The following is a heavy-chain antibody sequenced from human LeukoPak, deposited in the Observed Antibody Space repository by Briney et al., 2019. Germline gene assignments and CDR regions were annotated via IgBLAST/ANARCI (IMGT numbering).Heavy chain of an antibody. V-gene: IGHV3-9*01. Sequence: GRSLRLSCAASGFTFDDYAIHWVRQAPGKGLEWVSGISWNSGSIGYADSVKGRFTISRDNAKNSLYLQMNSLRAEDTALYYCAKDSGSWYFEAFDIWGQGTMVTVSS. CDR3: AKDSGSWYFEAFDI. CDR2: ISWNSGSI. J-gene: IGHJ3*02. CDR1: GFTFDDYA. D-gene: IGHD6-13*01.